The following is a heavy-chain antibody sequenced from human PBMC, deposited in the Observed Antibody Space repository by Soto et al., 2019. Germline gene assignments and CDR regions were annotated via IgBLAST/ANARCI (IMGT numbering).Heavy chain of an antibody. D-gene: IGHD2-2*01. CDR3: ATSLEGGGVPAGMKYYYYGMDV. CDR1: GYSFTSYW. V-gene: IGHV5-51*01. Sequence: PGESLKISCKGSGYSFTSYWIGWVRQMPGKGLEWMGIIYPGDSDTRYSPSFQGQVTISADKSISTAYLQWSSLKASDTAVYYCATSLEGGGVPAGMKYYYYGMDVWGQGTTVTVSS. J-gene: IGHJ6*02. CDR2: IYPGDSDT.